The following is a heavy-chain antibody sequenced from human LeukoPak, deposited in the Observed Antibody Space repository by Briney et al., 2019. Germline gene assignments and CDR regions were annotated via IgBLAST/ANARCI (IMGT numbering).Heavy chain of an antibody. J-gene: IGHJ4*02. Sequence: PGGSLRLSCAASGFTFSSYWMHWVRQAPGKGLMWFSRMKSDGSSTSYADSVKGRFTISRDNAKNTLYLQMNSLRAEDTAVYYCAVRQGGSYTGESDYWGQGTLVTVSS. CDR3: AVRQGGSYTGESDY. CDR1: GFTFSSYW. V-gene: IGHV3-74*01. D-gene: IGHD3-10*01. CDR2: MKSDGSST.